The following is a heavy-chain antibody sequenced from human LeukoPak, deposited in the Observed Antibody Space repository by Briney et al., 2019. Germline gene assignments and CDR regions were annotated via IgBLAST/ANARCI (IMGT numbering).Heavy chain of an antibody. V-gene: IGHV1-3*02. CDR3: ARSPGGNARTWLDY. Sequence: ASVKVSCKASGYSFTNYALHWVRQAPGQRLEWMGWTNGATGNTRVSQDFQGRLTITIDTSASTSYMELSSLRSEDTAVYYCARSPGGNARTWLDYWGQGALVTVSS. J-gene: IGHJ4*02. CDR2: TNGATGNT. CDR1: GYSFTNYA. D-gene: IGHD4-23*01.